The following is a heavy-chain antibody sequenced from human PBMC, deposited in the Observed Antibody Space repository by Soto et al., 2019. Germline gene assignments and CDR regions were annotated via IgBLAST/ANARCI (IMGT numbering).Heavy chain of an antibody. Sequence: TSETLSLTCTVSGGSISSGGYYWSWIRQHPGKGLEWIGYIYYSGSTYYNPSLKSRVTISVDTSKNQFSLKLSSVTAADTAVYYCARASYYYDSSGYPGYWYYGMDVWGQGTTVTVSS. J-gene: IGHJ6*02. V-gene: IGHV4-31*03. CDR2: IYYSGST. CDR3: ARASYYYDSSGYPGYWYYGMDV. CDR1: GGSISSGGYY. D-gene: IGHD3-22*01.